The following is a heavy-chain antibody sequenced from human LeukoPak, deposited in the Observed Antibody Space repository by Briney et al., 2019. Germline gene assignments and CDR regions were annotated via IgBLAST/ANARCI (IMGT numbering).Heavy chain of an antibody. CDR1: GFTFSSYG. J-gene: IGHJ4*02. CDR2: IPGSGVST. Sequence: GGSLRLSCAASGFTFSSYGMHWVRQAPGKGLEWVSAIPGSGVSTYYADSVKGRFTISRDNSKNTLYLQMNSLRAEDTAVYYCAKRYSGSSGLYNFDYWGQGTLVTVSS. CDR3: AKRYSGSSGLYNFDY. D-gene: IGHD1-26*01. V-gene: IGHV3-23*01.